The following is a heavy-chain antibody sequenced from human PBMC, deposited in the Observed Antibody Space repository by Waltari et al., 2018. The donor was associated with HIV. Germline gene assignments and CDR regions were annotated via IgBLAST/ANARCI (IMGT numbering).Heavy chain of an antibody. D-gene: IGHD1-26*01. V-gene: IGHV3-53*02. CDR3: AIVRSTMGRFQGFDY. Sequence: EVQLVETGGGLIQPGGSLRLSCAASGLTVSSNFMNWVRQDPGKGLEWVSLIYKKNSTYYADYVKGRFTISRDNSKNTLYLQMNRLRAEDTAVYYCAIVRSTMGRFQGFDYWGQGTLVTVSS. J-gene: IGHJ4*02. CDR1: GLTVSSNF. CDR2: IYKKNST.